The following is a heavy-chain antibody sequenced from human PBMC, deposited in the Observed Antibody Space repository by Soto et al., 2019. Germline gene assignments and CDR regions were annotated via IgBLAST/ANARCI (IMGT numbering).Heavy chain of an antibody. CDR3: AKQAVVGHPDYDYYYGMDV. Sequence: EVQLLESGGGLVQPAGSLRLSCTASGFTFSSYAMSWVRQAPGKGLEWVSAISGSGGSTYYADSVKGRFTISRDNSKNTLYLQMNSLRAEYTAVYYCAKQAVVGHPDYDYYYGMDVWGQGTTVTVSS. D-gene: IGHD6-19*01. J-gene: IGHJ6*02. V-gene: IGHV3-23*01. CDR2: ISGSGGST. CDR1: GFTFSSYA.